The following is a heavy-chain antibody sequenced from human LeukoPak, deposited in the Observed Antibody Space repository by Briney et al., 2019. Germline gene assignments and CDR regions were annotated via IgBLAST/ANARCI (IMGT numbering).Heavy chain of an antibody. Sequence: GGSLRLSCAPSGFTFSNAWMSWVRQAPGKGLEWVGRIKSKSDGGTTDYAAPVKGRFTISGDDSKNTLYLQVNSLKTEDTAVYYCTTGVLTGFPRWGQGTLVTVSS. D-gene: IGHD3-9*01. CDR2: IKSKSDGGTT. J-gene: IGHJ4*02. CDR3: TTGVLTGFPR. CDR1: GFTFSNAW. V-gene: IGHV3-15*01.